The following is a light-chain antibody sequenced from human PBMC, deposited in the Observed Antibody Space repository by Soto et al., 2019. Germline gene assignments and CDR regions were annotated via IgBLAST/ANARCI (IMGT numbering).Light chain of an antibody. CDR1: QSLTHSSGYNY. CDR2: LGS. J-gene: IGKJ5*01. V-gene: IGKV2-28*01. CDR3: LQPLQTLIT. Sequence: IVLTQFPLSLSVSPGEPASISFRSSQSLTHSSGYNYLDWFLLKSGHPPQPVIYLGSNRGSGVPDRFSGSGSGTHFTLTISRVETEDAGVYFCLQPLQTLITFGQGTRLEIK.